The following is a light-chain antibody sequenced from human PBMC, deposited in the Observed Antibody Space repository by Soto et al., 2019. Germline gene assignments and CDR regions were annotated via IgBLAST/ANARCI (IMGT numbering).Light chain of an antibody. Sequence: QSVLTQPPSVSGAPGQRVTISCTGSSSNIGAGYDVHWYQQLPGTAPKLLIYGNNNQPSGVPDRFSGSKSGTSASLAITGLQAEDEAGYYCQSYDNSLSACVFGGGTKLTVL. V-gene: IGLV1-40*01. J-gene: IGLJ3*02. CDR3: QSYDNSLSACV. CDR1: SSNIGAGYD. CDR2: GNN.